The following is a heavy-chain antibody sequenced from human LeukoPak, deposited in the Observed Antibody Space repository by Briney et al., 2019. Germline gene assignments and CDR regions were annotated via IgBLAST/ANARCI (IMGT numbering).Heavy chain of an antibody. J-gene: IGHJ6*02. D-gene: IGHD1-1*01. Sequence: GGSLRLSCAASGFTFSSYGMHWVRQAPGKGLEWVAVISYDGSNEYYADSVKGRFTISRDNSKNTLYLQMNSLRAEDTAVYYCAKVQLERLYYYYYGMDVWGQGTTVTVSS. CDR3: AKVQLERLYYYYYGMDV. V-gene: IGHV3-30*18. CDR2: ISYDGSNE. CDR1: GFTFSSYG.